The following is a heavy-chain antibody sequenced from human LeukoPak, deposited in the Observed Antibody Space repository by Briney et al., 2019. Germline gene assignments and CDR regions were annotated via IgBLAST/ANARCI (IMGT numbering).Heavy chain of an antibody. CDR3: AREDGY. Sequence: GGSLRLSCAASGFTFSSYATSWVRQAPGKGLEWVSVISSSGHSTHYADSVKGRFTISRDNSKNTVYLQMNSLRAEDTAVYYCAREDGYWGQGTLVTVSS. V-gene: IGHV3-23*01. J-gene: IGHJ4*02. CDR1: GFTFSSYA. CDR2: ISSSGHST.